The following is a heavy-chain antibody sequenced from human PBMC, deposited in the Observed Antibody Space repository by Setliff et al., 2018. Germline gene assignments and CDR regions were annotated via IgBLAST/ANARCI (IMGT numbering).Heavy chain of an antibody. CDR1: GGTFSSKA. CDR2: IIPLSDIT. J-gene: IGHJ4*02. Sequence: GASVKVSCKASGGTFSSKAISWVRQAPGQGLEWMGGIIPLSDITSYAQTLQGRVTITADKSTNTVNMELSSLRSDDTAVYYCARYITGTTPADYWGQGTLVTVSS. V-gene: IGHV1-69*10. D-gene: IGHD1-7*01. CDR3: ARYITGTTPADY.